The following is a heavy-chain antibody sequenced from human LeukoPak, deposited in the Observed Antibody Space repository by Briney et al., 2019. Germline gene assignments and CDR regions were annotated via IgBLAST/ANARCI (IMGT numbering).Heavy chain of an antibody. CDR3: ASYVHYYGSGSYDY. J-gene: IGHJ4*02. V-gene: IGHV3-21*06. CDR1: GFIFSNYG. Sequence: GGSLRLSCAASGFIFSNYGMSWVRQAPGKGLEWVSSISFSSTHIYYADSIQGRFTISRDNAENSLYLQMNSLRAEDTAVYYCASYVHYYGSGSYDYWGQGTLVTVSS. CDR2: ISFSSTHI. D-gene: IGHD3-10*01.